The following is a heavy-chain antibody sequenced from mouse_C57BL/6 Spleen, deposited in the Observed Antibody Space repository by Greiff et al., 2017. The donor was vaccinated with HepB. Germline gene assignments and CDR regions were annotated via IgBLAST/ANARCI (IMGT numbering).Heavy chain of an antibody. Sequence: EVKVVESGGGLVKPGGSLKLSCAASGFTFSDYGMHWVRQAPEKGLEWVAYISSGSSTIYYADTVKGRFTISRDNAKNTLFLQMTSLRSEDTAMYYCARLANDAMDYWGQGTSVTVSS. D-gene: IGHD1-1*01. V-gene: IGHV5-17*01. CDR3: ARLANDAMDY. CDR2: ISSGSSTI. CDR1: GFTFSDYG. J-gene: IGHJ4*01.